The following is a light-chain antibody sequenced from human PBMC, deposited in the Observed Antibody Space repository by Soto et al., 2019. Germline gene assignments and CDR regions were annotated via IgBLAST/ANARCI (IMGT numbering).Light chain of an antibody. Sequence: DIQMTQSPSSLSASVGDSFTITCRASQNIKTYLNWYQQKPGKAPKLLVYDASTLQSGVATRFSGSGSGTEFTLIISGLQPEDSATYYCQQYTNTNNPWMFGQGTKVDIK. CDR1: QNIKTY. V-gene: IGKV1-17*01. CDR3: QQYTNTNNPWM. J-gene: IGKJ1*01. CDR2: DAS.